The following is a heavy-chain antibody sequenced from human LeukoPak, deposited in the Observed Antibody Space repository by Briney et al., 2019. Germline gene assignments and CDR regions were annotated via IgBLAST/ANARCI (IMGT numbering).Heavy chain of an antibody. J-gene: IGHJ4*02. D-gene: IGHD3-10*01. CDR3: ARDLRALGIDY. Sequence: GGSLRLSCAASGFTFSSYAMHWVRQAPGKGLEWVAVISYDGSNKYYADSVRSRFTISRDNSKNTLYLQMNSLRAEDTAVYYCARDLRALGIDYWGQGTLVTVSS. CDR1: GFTFSSYA. CDR2: ISYDGSNK. V-gene: IGHV3-30-3*01.